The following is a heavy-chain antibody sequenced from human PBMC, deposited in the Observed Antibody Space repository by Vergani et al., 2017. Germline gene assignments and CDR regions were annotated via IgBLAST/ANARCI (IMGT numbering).Heavy chain of an antibody. Sequence: QLQLQESGPGLVKPSETLSLTCTVSGGSISSSSYYWSWIRQHPGKGLEWIGYIYYSGSTYYNPSLKSRVTISVDTSKNQFSLKLSSVTAADTAVYYCARDGTRTCSGGSCYVDNWGQGTLVTVSS. CDR2: IYYSGST. J-gene: IGHJ4*02. CDR1: GGSISSSSYY. CDR3: ARDGTRTCSGGSCYVDN. D-gene: IGHD2-15*01. V-gene: IGHV4-31*03.